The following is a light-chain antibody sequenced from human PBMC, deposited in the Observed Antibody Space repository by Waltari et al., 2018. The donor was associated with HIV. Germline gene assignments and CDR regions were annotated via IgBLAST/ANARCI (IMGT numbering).Light chain of an antibody. J-gene: IGLJ3*02. CDR3: QVWDYNSDRWV. Sequence: SYVLTQPPSVSVAPGQPARITCGGNNIGTKNMHWYQQRPGQAPVLVVSDDSDRPSDIPERFSGSNSANTATLSISRVEAGDEADYYCQVWDYNSDRWVFGGGTKLTVL. CDR2: DDS. V-gene: IGLV3-21*02. CDR1: NIGTKN.